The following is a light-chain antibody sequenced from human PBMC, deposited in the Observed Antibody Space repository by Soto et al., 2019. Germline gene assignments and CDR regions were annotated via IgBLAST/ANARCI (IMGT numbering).Light chain of an antibody. Sequence: EIVLTQSPATLSLSPGERATLSCRASQSVSRFVAWYQQRPGQSPRLLIYDTSNRATGIPARFSGSGSGTDFTRTISSLEPEDFGVYYCQPRRDRPPWTFGQGNTGAI. J-gene: IGKJ1*01. V-gene: IGKV3-11*01. CDR1: QSVSRF. CDR2: DTS. CDR3: QPRRDRPPWT.